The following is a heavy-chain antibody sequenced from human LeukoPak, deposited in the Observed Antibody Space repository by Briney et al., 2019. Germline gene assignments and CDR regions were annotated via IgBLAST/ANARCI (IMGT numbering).Heavy chain of an antibody. CDR2: IRSSSSYT. V-gene: IGHV3-11*05. D-gene: IGHD2-2*01. J-gene: IGHJ4*02. Sequence: GGSLRLSCAASGFTFSDYYMSWIRQAPGKGLEWVSYIRSSSSYTKYADSVKGRFTISRDNAKNSLYLQTNSLRAEDTAVYYCARDPGGYQLLLQPFDYWGQGTLVTVSS. CDR1: GFTFSDYY. CDR3: ARDPGGYQLLLQPFDY.